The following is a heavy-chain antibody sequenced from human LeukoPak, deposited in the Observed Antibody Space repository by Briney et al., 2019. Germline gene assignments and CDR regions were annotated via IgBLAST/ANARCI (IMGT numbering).Heavy chain of an antibody. CDR3: ARDGYSGIDY. Sequence: GGSLRLSCAASGFTFSSYSMNWVRQAPGKGLEWVSVIYSGGSTYYADSVKGRFTISRDNSKNTLYLQMNSLRAEDTAVYYCARDGYSGIDYWGQGTLVTVSS. V-gene: IGHV3-53*01. CDR2: IYSGGST. CDR1: GFTFSSYS. D-gene: IGHD4-23*01. J-gene: IGHJ4*02.